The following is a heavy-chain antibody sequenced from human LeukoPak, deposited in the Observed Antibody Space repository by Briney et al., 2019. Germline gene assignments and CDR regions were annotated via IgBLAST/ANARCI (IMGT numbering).Heavy chain of an antibody. CDR1: AGSISIYY. CDR2: IYTSGST. V-gene: IGHV4-4*07. CDR3: ARTLDFWSGYDYYYMDV. J-gene: IGHJ6*03. Sequence: SETLALTCTVSAGSISIYYWSWIRQPAGKGLEDMGRIYTSGSTNYNPSLKSRVTISVDKYKNQFSLKLSSVTAADTAVYYCARTLDFWSGYDYYYMDVWGKGTTVTVSS. D-gene: IGHD3-3*01.